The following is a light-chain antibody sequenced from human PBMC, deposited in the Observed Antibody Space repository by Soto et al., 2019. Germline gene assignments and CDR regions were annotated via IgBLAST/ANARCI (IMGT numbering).Light chain of an antibody. J-gene: IGKJ1*01. CDR1: QSVRSN. CDR2: GAS. Sequence: EIVMTQSPATLSVSPGERATLSCRASQSVRSNLAWYQQKPGQAPRLLIYGASTRATGIPARFSGSGSGTEFTLTISSLQSEDFAVYHCQQYNNWPPTFGQGTKVEIK. V-gene: IGKV3-15*01. CDR3: QQYNNWPPT.